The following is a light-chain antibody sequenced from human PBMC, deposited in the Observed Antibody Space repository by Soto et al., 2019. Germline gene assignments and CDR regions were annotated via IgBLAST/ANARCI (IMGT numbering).Light chain of an antibody. CDR3: LQDYNYPRT. Sequence: AIQMTQSPSSLSASVGDRVTITCRASQGIRNELGWYQQRPGKAPKLLIYAASTLESGVPSRFSASGSGTEFTITISSLRPEDFATYYCLQDYNYPRTFGQGTKVEIK. CDR1: QGIRNE. V-gene: IGKV1-6*01. CDR2: AAS. J-gene: IGKJ1*01.